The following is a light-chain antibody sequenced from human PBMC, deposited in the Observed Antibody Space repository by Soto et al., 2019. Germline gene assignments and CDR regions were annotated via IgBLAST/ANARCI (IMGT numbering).Light chain of an antibody. V-gene: IGKV3-20*01. CDR3: QQYDNSIPMYT. CDR1: QSVSSSY. J-gene: IGKJ2*01. CDR2: GAS. Sequence: EIVLTQSPGTLSLSPGERATLSCRASQSVSSSYLAWYQQKPGQAPRLLIYGASTRATGIPDRFSGSGSGADFTLTISRLEPEDFAVYYCQQYDNSIPMYTFGQGTKLEIK.